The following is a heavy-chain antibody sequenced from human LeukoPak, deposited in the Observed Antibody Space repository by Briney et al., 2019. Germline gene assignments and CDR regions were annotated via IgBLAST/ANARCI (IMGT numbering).Heavy chain of an antibody. J-gene: IGHJ4*02. Sequence: GGSLRLSCAASGFTFSSYWMHWVRQAPGKGLVWVSLINTDGSSTTYADSVNGRFTISRDNAKNTLYLQMNSLRAADTAVYYCARGPYGSGSYHYFDYWGQGTLVTVSS. CDR3: ARGPYGSGSYHYFDY. V-gene: IGHV3-74*01. CDR1: GFTFSSYW. D-gene: IGHD3-10*01. CDR2: INTDGSST.